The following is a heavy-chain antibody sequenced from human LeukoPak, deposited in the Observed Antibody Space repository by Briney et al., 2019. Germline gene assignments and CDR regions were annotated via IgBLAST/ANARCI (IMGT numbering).Heavy chain of an antibody. CDR2: IKPDGGDT. CDR1: GYTFTDYY. J-gene: IGHJ4*02. V-gene: IGHV1-2*02. D-gene: IGHD3-3*01. Sequence: ASVKVSCKASGYTFTDYYLHWVRQAPGHGLEWMGWIKPDGGDTNYAQRLQGRVTMTRDTSISTTYMELTNLSSDDTAVYYCARGITIYGVMIIYFDSWGQGTLVTVSS. CDR3: ARGITIYGVMIIYFDS.